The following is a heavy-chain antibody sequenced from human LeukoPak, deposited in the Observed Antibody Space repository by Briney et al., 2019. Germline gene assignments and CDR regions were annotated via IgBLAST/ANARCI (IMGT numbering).Heavy chain of an antibody. CDR2: IKQDGSEI. CDR1: GFTFSDYW. V-gene: IGHV3-7*03. CDR3: ARDGGYCSGGTCYSPH. Sequence: PGGSLRLSCAASGFTFSDYWMTWVRQAPGKGLEWVANIKQDGSEIHYVDSVKGRFTISRDNAKNSLYLQMNCLRAEDTAVYYCARDGGYCSGGTCYSPHWGQGTLVTVSS. D-gene: IGHD2-15*01. J-gene: IGHJ4*02.